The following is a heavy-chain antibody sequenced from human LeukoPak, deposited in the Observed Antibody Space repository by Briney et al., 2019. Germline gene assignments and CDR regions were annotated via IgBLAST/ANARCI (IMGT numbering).Heavy chain of an antibody. V-gene: IGHV3-23*01. Sequence: GGSLRLSRAASGFTFSSHAMSWVRQAPGEGLEWISLIRGSSDVIEYADSVRGRFTISRDNSKNTVSLQMNNLRAEDTAVYYCAKGQSASSTFDSWGQGTLVTVSS. CDR2: IRGSSDVI. J-gene: IGHJ4*02. CDR3: AKGQSASSTFDS. CDR1: GFTFSSHA.